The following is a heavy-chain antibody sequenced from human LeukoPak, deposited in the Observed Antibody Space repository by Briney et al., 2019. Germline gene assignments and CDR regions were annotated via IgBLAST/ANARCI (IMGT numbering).Heavy chain of an antibody. CDR3: TRGSIAYYYMDV. CDR2: IYTSGST. Sequence: SETLSLTCTVSGGSISSSNYYWNWIRQPAGKGLEWIGRIYTSGSTNYNPSLKSRVTISVDTSKNQFSLKLSSVTAADTAVYYCTRGSIAYYYMDVWGKGTTVTISS. CDR1: GGSISSSNYY. J-gene: IGHJ6*03. D-gene: IGHD3-22*01. V-gene: IGHV4-61*02.